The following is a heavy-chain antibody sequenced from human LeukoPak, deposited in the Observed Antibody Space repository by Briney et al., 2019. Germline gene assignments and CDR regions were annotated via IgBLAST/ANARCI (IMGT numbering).Heavy chain of an antibody. CDR2: IYYSGST. Sequence: PSETLSLTCTVSGGSISSSSYYWGWIRQPPGKGLEWIGSIYYSGSTYYTPSLKSRVTILLDTSKNQFSLKLSSVTAADTAVYFCVREGGIYNSWFDPWGQGTLVTVSP. J-gene: IGHJ5*02. CDR1: GGSISSSSYY. CDR3: VREGGIYNSWFDP. D-gene: IGHD1-1*01. V-gene: IGHV4-39*07.